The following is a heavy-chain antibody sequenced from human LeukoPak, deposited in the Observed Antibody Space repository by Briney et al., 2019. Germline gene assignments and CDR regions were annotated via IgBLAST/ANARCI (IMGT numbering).Heavy chain of an antibody. CDR3: ARVGYVWGSYRSGDY. D-gene: IGHD3-16*02. CDR2: ISSSSSYI. CDR1: GFTFSSYS. V-gene: IGHV3-21*01. J-gene: IGHJ4*02. Sequence: GGSLRLSCAASGFTFSSYSMNWVRQAPGKGLEWVSSISSSSSYIYYADSMKGRFTISRDNAKNSLYPQMNSLRAEDTAVYYCARVGYVWGSYRSGDYWGQGTLVTVSS.